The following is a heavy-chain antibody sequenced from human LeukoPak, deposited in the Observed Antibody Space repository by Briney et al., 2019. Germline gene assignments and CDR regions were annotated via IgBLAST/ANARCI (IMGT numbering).Heavy chain of an antibody. D-gene: IGHD3-22*01. CDR1: GSSISSSSYY. CDR2: IYYSGST. Sequence: SETLSLTCTVSGSSISSSSYYWGWIRQPPGKGLEWIGSIYYSGSTYYNPSLKSRVTISVDTSKNQFSLKLSSVTAADTAVYYCARGVRRGITMIVDDAFDIWGQGTMVTVSS. CDR3: ARGVRRGITMIVDDAFDI. V-gene: IGHV4-39*01. J-gene: IGHJ3*02.